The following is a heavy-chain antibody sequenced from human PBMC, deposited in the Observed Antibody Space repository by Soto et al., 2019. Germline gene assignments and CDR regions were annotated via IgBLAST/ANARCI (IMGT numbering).Heavy chain of an antibody. CDR3: ARVTGVRYCSGGSCHGSHCDY. CDR2: ISSSSSTI. J-gene: IGHJ4*02. D-gene: IGHD2-15*01. V-gene: IGHV3-48*01. Sequence: GGSLRLSCAASGFIFISYSMNWVRQAPWKGLEWVSYISSSSSTIYYADSVKGRFTISRDNAKNSLYLQMNSLRAEDTAVYYCARVTGVRYCSGGSCHGSHCDYWGQGTLVTVSS. CDR1: GFIFISYS.